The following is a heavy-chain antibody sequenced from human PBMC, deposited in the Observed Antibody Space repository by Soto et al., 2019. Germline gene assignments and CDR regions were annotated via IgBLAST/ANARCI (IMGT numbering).Heavy chain of an antibody. CDR2: IYYSGST. Sequence: QLQLQESGPGLVKPSETLALTCTVSGGSISSSSYYWGWIRQPPGKGLEWIGSIYYSGSTDYNPSRKSRVTITVDPSKNQASLKQSCVTGADTAVYYCERWGSHFDPWGQGTLVTVSS. J-gene: IGHJ5*02. D-gene: IGHD7-27*01. V-gene: IGHV4-39*01. CDR3: ERWGSHFDP. CDR1: GGSISSSSYY.